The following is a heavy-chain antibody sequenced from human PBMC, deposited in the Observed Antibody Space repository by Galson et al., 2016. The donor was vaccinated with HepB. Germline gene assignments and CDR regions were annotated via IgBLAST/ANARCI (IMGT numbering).Heavy chain of an antibody. D-gene: IGHD3-9*01. J-gene: IGHJ6*02. Sequence: ETLSLTCTVSRGSMSHYFWSWIRQPPGKGLEWIGSIFSTGSASYNPSLKSRVTISLDTFKNQFSLRLTSVTAADTAVYYCARHGGPFDLYYYAMDVWGQGTTVSVAS. CDR3: ARHGGPFDLYYYAMDV. CDR1: RGSMSHYF. V-gene: IGHV4-59*08. CDR2: IFSTGSA.